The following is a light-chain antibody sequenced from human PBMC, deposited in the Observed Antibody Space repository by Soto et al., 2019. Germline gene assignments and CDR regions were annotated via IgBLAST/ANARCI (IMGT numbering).Light chain of an antibody. CDR1: QSVSNNY. Sequence: VLAQCPGTLSLSPGERATLSCRASQSVSNNYLAWYQQKPGQAPRLLIFGASHRAPDIPDRFSGSGSGTDFTLTISRLEPEDFAVYYCQQYGGSVQTFGQGTKVDIK. J-gene: IGKJ1*01. V-gene: IGKV3-20*01. CDR2: GAS. CDR3: QQYGGSVQT.